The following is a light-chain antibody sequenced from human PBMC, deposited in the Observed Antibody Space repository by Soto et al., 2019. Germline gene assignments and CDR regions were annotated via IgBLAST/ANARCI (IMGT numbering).Light chain of an antibody. J-gene: IGLJ3*02. Sequence: QSALTQPASVSGSPGQSITISCTGTSSDVGSYNLVSWYQQHPGKAPKLMIYEGSKRPSGVSNRFSGSKSGNTASLTISGLQAEDEADYYCCSYAGSSDWVFGGWTKVTVL. CDR3: CSYAGSSDWV. CDR1: SSDVGSYNL. CDR2: EGS. V-gene: IGLV2-23*01.